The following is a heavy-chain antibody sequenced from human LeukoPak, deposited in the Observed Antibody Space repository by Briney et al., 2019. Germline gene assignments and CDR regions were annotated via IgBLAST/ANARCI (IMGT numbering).Heavy chain of an antibody. D-gene: IGHD6-19*01. V-gene: IGHV4-39*07. Sequence: SETLSLTCTVSGGSISSSSYYWGWIRQPPGKGREWIVSIYYSGSTYYNPSLKSRVTISVDTSKSQFSLKLSSVTAADTAVYYCARVGIAVANYYYYYMDVWGKGTTVTVSS. CDR1: GGSISSSSYY. CDR2: IYYSGST. J-gene: IGHJ6*03. CDR3: ARVGIAVANYYYYYMDV.